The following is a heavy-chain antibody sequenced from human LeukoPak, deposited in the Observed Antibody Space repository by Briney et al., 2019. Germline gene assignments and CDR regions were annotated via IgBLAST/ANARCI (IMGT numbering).Heavy chain of an antibody. CDR3: ARGAAPQGY. Sequence: GGSLRLSCAASGFTFSSYAMSWVRQAPGKGLVWVSRINGDGSTTAYADSVKGRFTISRDNAKNTLYLQMNSLRVEDTAVYYCARGAAPQGYWGQGTLVTVSS. CDR2: INGDGSTT. D-gene: IGHD2-15*01. CDR1: GFTFSSYA. J-gene: IGHJ4*02. V-gene: IGHV3-74*03.